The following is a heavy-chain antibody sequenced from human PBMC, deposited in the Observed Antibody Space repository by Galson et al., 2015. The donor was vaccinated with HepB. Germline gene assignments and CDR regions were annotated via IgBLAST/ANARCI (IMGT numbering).Heavy chain of an antibody. V-gene: IGHV3-21*04. CDR3: AKDVALGITAYYNMDV. CDR2: ISSSSTNYI. J-gene: IGHJ6*03. Sequence: SLRLSCAASGFTFSSYSMNWVRPAPGKGLEWVSSISSSSTNYIYYADSVKGRFTISRDNAKNSLYLQMNSLRAEDTALYYCAKDVALGITAYYNMDVWGKGTTVTVSS. D-gene: IGHD3-10*01. CDR1: GFTFSSYS.